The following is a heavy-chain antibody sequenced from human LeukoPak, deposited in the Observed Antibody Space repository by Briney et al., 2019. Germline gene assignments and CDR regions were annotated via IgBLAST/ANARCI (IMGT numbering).Heavy chain of an antibody. J-gene: IGHJ5*02. CDR1: GGSISSYY. D-gene: IGHD3-3*01. Sequence: SETLSLTCTVSGGSISSYYWSWIRQPAGKGLEWIGRIYTSGSTNYNPSLKSRVTMSVDTSKNQFSLKLSSVTAADTAVYYCARDRLITIFGVVHYNWFNPWGQGTLVTVS. V-gene: IGHV4-4*07. CDR2: IYTSGST. CDR3: ARDRLITIFGVVHYNWFNP.